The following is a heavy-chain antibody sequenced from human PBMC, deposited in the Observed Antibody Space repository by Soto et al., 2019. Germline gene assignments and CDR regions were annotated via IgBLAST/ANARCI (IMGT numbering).Heavy chain of an antibody. CDR3: ARHSGSYYYYYMDV. CDR1: GGSFSGYY. CDR2: INHSGST. Sequence: SETLSLTCAVYGGSFSGYYWSWIRQPPGKGLEWLGEINHSGSTNYNPSLKSRVTISVDTSKNQFSLKLSSVTAADTAVYYCARHSGSYYYYYMDVWGKGTTVTVSS. V-gene: IGHV4-34*01. J-gene: IGHJ6*03.